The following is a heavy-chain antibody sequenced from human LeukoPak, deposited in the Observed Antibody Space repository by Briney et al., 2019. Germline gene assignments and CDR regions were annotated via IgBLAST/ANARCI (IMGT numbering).Heavy chain of an antibody. V-gene: IGHV4-61*02. CDR2: IYTRGST. Sequence: PSQTLSLTCTISGGSISSGSYYWSWIRQPAGKGLEWIGRIYTRGSTNYNPSLKSRVTISVDTSKNQFSLKLSSVTAADTAVYYCAREGRYYYDSSGYTSVGAFDIWGQGTMVTVSS. CDR3: AREGRYYYDSSGYTSVGAFDI. CDR1: GGSISSGSYY. D-gene: IGHD3-22*01. J-gene: IGHJ3*02.